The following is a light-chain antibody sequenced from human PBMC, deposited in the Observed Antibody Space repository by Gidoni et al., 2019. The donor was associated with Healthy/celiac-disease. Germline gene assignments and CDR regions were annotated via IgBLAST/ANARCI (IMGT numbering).Light chain of an antibody. Sequence: DIVMPQSPLSLPVTPGEPASISCRSSQSLLHSNGYNYLDWYLQKPGQSPQLLIYLGSNRASGVPDRFRGSGSGTDFTLKISRVEAEDVGVYYCMQALQTLLTFGGXTKVEFK. CDR2: LGS. CDR3: MQALQTLLT. V-gene: IGKV2-28*01. CDR1: QSLLHSNGYNY. J-gene: IGKJ4*01.